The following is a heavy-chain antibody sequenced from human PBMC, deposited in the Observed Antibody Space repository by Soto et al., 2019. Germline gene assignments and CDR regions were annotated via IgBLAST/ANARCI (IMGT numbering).Heavy chain of an antibody. J-gene: IGHJ4*02. CDR1: GSTFTSYG. CDR2: LSTYSGNT. Sequence: QVQLVQSGAEVKKPGASVKVSCKASGSTFTSYGFSWVRQAPGQGLEWMGWLSTYSGNTNYAQKLQGRVTMTTDTSTSTAYMELRSLRSDDTAVYYCARGGSLYDSSGYYYWGQGTLVTVSS. V-gene: IGHV1-18*01. CDR3: ARGGSLYDSSGYYY. D-gene: IGHD3-22*01.